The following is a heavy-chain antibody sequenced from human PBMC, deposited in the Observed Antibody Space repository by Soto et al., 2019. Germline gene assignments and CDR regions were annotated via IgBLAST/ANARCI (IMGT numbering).Heavy chain of an antibody. Sequence: ASVKVSCKASGYTFTGYYMHWVRQAPGQGLEWMGWINPNSGGTNYAQKFQGWVTRTRDTSISTAYMELSRLRSDDTAVYYCARGSDIVVVPAAIPIGYYYYGMDVWGQGTTVTVSS. CDR1: GYTFTGYY. V-gene: IGHV1-2*04. CDR3: ARGSDIVVVPAAIPIGYYYYGMDV. J-gene: IGHJ6*02. D-gene: IGHD2-2*01. CDR2: INPNSGGT.